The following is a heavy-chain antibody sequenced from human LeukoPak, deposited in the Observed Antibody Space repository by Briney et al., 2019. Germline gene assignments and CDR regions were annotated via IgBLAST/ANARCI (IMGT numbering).Heavy chain of an antibody. D-gene: IGHD6-19*01. J-gene: IGHJ4*02. Sequence: HPGGSLRLSCAASGFTFSSYWMSWVRQAPGKGLEWVANIKQDGSEKYYVDSVEGRFTISRDNAKNSLYLQMNSLRAEDTAVYYCARIPGGYSSGWYKIHYFDYWGQGTLVTVSS. CDR1: GFTFSSYW. CDR2: IKQDGSEK. CDR3: ARIPGGYSSGWYKIHYFDY. V-gene: IGHV3-7*01.